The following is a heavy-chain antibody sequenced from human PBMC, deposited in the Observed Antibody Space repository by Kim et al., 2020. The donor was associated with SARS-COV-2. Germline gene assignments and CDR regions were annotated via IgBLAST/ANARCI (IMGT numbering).Heavy chain of an antibody. Sequence: STTYADSVKGRFTSSRDDSKNTVYLQMNSLRAEDTAVYFCAREPSTYFDYWGQGTLVTVSS. CDR3: AREPSTYFDY. J-gene: IGHJ4*02. CDR2: ST. V-gene: IGHV3-66*01.